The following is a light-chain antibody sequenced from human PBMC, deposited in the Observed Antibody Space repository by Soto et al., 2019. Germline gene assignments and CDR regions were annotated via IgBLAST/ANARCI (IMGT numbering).Light chain of an antibody. Sequence: AIQMTQSPSSLSASVGDRVTITCRASQDIGNDLGWYQQEPGKAPKLLIYAASSLESGVPSRFSGSGSGTDFTLTISSLQPEDFATYYCLQDYNRPYTFGQGSRLEIK. CDR3: LQDYNRPYT. CDR2: AAS. V-gene: IGKV1-6*01. J-gene: IGKJ2*01. CDR1: QDIGND.